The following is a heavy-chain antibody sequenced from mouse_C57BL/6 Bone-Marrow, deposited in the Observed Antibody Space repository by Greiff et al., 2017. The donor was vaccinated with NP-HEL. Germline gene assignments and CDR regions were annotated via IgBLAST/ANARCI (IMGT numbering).Heavy chain of an antibody. CDR2: IHPNSGST. CDR3: AKLRRGAFDY. CDR1: GYTFTSYW. V-gene: IGHV1-64*01. Sequence: QVQLQQPGAELVKPGASVKLSCKASGYTFTSYWMHWVKQRPGQGLEWIGMIHPNSGSTNYNEKFKSKATRTVDKSYSTAYMQLSSLTSEDSAVYYCAKLRRGAFDYWGQGTTLTVSS. J-gene: IGHJ2*01. D-gene: IGHD1-2*01.